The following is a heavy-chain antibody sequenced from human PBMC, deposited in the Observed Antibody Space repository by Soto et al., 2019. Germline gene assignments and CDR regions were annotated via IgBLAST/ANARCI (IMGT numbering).Heavy chain of an antibody. Sequence: QVPLVQSGAEVKKPGSSVTVSCKASGGTFSSYAIHWVRQAPGQGLEWMGGISPMYGTAKYAQRFQGRVTVTADESTATVYMELTSLTSQDTAVYYCARVTSMVRGVIDNWFDPWGHGTLVTVSS. CDR3: ARVTSMVRGVIDNWFDP. CDR1: GGTFSSYA. CDR2: ISPMYGTA. J-gene: IGHJ5*02. D-gene: IGHD3-10*01. V-gene: IGHV1-69*01.